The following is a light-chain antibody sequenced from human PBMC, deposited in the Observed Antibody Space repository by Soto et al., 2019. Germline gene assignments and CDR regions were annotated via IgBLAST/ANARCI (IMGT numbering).Light chain of an antibody. J-gene: IGKJ1*01. CDR1: RSVSSY. CDR3: QQRSSWTRT. Sequence: EIVLTQSPATLSLSPGERATLACRASRSVSSYLAWYQQKPGQAPRVVIYDASNRATGIPPRFSGSGSGTDFTLTISSLEPEDFAVYYCQQRSSWTRTFGQGTKVEIK. V-gene: IGKV3-11*01. CDR2: DAS.